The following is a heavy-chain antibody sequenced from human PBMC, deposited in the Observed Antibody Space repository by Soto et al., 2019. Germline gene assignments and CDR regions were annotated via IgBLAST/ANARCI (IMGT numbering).Heavy chain of an antibody. J-gene: IGHJ4*02. CDR2: ISYDGSNK. Sequence: QVQLVESGGGVVQPGRSLRLSCAASGFTFSSYGMHWVRQAPGKGLEWVAVISYDGSNKYYADSVKGRFTISRDNSKNTLYLQMNSLRAEDTAVYYCARGGSSSWYLPSDYWGQGTLVTVSS. CDR3: ARGGSSSWYLPSDY. D-gene: IGHD6-13*01. V-gene: IGHV3-30*03. CDR1: GFTFSSYG.